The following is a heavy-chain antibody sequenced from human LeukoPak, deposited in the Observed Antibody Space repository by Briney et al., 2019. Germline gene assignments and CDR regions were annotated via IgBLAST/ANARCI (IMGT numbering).Heavy chain of an antibody. Sequence: ASVKVSCKASGYTFTSYDINWVRQATGQGLEWMGWMNPNSGNTGYAQKFQGRVTMTRNTSISTAYMELSSLRSDDTAVYYCASPRISGDSSGYYDTLQYWGQGTLVTVSS. J-gene: IGHJ1*01. CDR2: MNPNSGNT. CDR3: ASPRISGDSSGYYDTLQY. CDR1: GYTFTSYD. D-gene: IGHD3-22*01. V-gene: IGHV1-8*01.